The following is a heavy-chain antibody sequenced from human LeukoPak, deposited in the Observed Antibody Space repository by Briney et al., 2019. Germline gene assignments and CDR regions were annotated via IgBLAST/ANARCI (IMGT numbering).Heavy chain of an antibody. CDR1: GFTFSIYW. V-gene: IGHV3-7*01. CDR2: IKQDGREK. D-gene: IGHD3-10*02. Sequence: GGSLRLSCAASGFTFSIYWMSWARLAPGEGLEWGANIKQDGREKYYVDSGKGRFTIFRDNAKNSLYLQMNSLRAEDTAVYYCAELGITMIGGVWGKGTTVTISS. J-gene: IGHJ6*04. CDR3: AELGITMIGGV.